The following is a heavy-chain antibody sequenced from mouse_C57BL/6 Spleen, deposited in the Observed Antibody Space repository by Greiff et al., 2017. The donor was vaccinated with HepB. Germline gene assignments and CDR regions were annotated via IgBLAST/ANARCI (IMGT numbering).Heavy chain of an antibody. CDR2: IHPNSGST. CDR3: ARKGTTVVAHWYFDV. Sequence: VQLQQPGAELVKPGASVKLSCKASGYTFTSYWMHWVKQRPGQGLEWIGMIHPNSGSTNYNEKFKSKATLTVDKSSSPAYMQLSSLTSEDSAVYYCARKGTTVVAHWYFDVWGTGTTVTVSS. J-gene: IGHJ1*03. V-gene: IGHV1-64*01. CDR1: GYTFTSYW. D-gene: IGHD1-1*01.